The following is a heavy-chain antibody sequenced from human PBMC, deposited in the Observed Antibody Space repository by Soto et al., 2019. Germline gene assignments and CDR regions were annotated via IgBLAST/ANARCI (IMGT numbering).Heavy chain of an antibody. J-gene: IGHJ4*02. V-gene: IGHV3-33*01. CDR2: IWDDGSKK. CDR1: GFTFSSYG. D-gene: IGHD6-19*01. CDR3: ARERRGWYDY. Sequence: QVQLVESGGGVVQPGRSLRLSCAASGFTFSSYGMHWVRQAPGKGREWVAVIWDDGSKKYYADSVKGRFTISRDNSKNTRDRQMNSRRAEDTAVYYCARERRGWYDYWGQGTLVTVSS.